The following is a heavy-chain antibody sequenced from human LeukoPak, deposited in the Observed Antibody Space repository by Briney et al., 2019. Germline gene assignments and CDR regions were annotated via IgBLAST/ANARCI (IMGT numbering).Heavy chain of an antibody. CDR1: GFTFSNYA. D-gene: IGHD3-9*01. J-gene: IGHJ4*02. CDR2: ISDAARNQ. CDR3: ARSTGDFDH. Sequence: GRSLRLSCAASGFTFSNYAMHGVRQAPGKGLEWVATISDAARNQYYAASVKGRFSISRDNSKNTLFLQMNSLRPEDTAVYYCARSTGDFDHWGQGTWSPSPQ. V-gene: IGHV3-30*04.